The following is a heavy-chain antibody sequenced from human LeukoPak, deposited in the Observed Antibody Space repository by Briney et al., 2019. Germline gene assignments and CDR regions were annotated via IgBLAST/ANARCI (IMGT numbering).Heavy chain of an antibody. CDR3: ARGGLYCSGGSCYSDP. D-gene: IGHD2-15*01. CDR2: INHSGST. V-gene: IGHV4-34*01. Sequence: SETLSLTCAVYGGSFSGYYWSWIRQPPGKGLEWIGEINHSGSTNYNPSLKSRVTISLDTSKNQFSLKLSSVTAADTAVYYCARGGLYCSGGSCYSDPWGQGTPVTVSS. CDR1: GGSFSGYY. J-gene: IGHJ5*02.